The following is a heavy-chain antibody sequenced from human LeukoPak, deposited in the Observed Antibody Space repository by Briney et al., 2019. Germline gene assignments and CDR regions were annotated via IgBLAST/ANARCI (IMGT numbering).Heavy chain of an antibody. Sequence: GGSLRLSCAASGFTFSSYAMNWVRQAPGKGLERVSSISGSGGSTYYADSVKGRFTISRDNSKNTLYLQMNSLRAEDTAVYYCAREFLEWLLDYWGQGTLVTVSS. D-gene: IGHD3-3*01. CDR1: GFTFSSYA. V-gene: IGHV3-23*01. CDR2: ISGSGGST. J-gene: IGHJ4*02. CDR3: AREFLEWLLDY.